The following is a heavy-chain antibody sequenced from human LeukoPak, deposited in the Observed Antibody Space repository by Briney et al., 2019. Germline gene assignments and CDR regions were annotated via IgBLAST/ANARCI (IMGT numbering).Heavy chain of an antibody. D-gene: IGHD3-10*01. CDR1: GFTFSSYG. CDR3: ARDGGRGVEYYFDY. J-gene: IGHJ4*02. CDR2: IRYDGSNK. Sequence: PGGSLRLSRAASGFTFSSYGMHWVRQAPGKGLEWVAFIRYDGSNKYYADSVKGRFTISRDNSKNTLYLQMNSLRAEDTAVYYCARDGGRGVEYYFDYWGQGTLVTVSS. V-gene: IGHV3-30*02.